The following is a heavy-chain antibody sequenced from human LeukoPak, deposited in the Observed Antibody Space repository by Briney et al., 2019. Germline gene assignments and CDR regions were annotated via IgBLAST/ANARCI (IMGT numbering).Heavy chain of an antibody. D-gene: IGHD6-13*01. CDR2: IYYSGST. V-gene: IGHV4-39*01. Sequence: SETLSLTCTVSGGSISSSSYYWGWIRQPPGKGLEWIGSIYYSGSTYHNPSLKSRVTISVDTSKNQFSLKLSSVTAADTAVYYCARPSSSIAAAGGWFDPWGQGTLATVSS. CDR1: GGSISSSSYY. J-gene: IGHJ5*02. CDR3: ARPSSSIAAAGGWFDP.